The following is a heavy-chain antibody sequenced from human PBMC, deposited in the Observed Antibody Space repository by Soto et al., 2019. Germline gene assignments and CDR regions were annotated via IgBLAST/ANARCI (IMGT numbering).Heavy chain of an antibody. CDR3: ARDRCPGYSYGFYFDY. CDR1: GLTFSSYG. CDR2: IWSDGSNK. Sequence: GGSLRLSCAASGLTFSSYGMHWVRQAPGKGLEWVAIIWSDGSNKYYTDSVKGRFTISRDNSKNTLYLQMNSLRAEDTAVYYCARDRCPGYSYGFYFDYWGKGALVTVST. J-gene: IGHJ4*02. V-gene: IGHV3-33*01. D-gene: IGHD5-18*01.